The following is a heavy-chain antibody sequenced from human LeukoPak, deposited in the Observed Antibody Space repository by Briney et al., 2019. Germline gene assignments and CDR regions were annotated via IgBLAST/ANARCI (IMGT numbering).Heavy chain of an antibody. V-gene: IGHV3-23*01. D-gene: IGHD2/OR15-2a*01. Sequence: GGSLRLSCAASGFTFDNYVMTWFRQAPGKGLEWVSAIRSNGENTYYADSVRGRFTISRDNSRGTLSLQMNSLRADDTAVYFCAILSWDGRGSFYWGQGTLVSVSS. CDR1: GFTFDNYV. CDR3: AILSWDGRGSFY. J-gene: IGHJ4*02. CDR2: IRSNGENT.